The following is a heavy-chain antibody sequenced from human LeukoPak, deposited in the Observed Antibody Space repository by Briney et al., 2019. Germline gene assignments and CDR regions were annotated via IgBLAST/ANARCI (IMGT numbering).Heavy chain of an antibody. V-gene: IGHV4-59*01. D-gene: IGHD3-3*01. CDR1: GGSISSYY. Sequence: KPSETLSLTCTVSGGSISSYYRSWIRQPPGKGLEWIGYIYYSGSTNYNPSLKSRVTISVDTSKNQFSLKLSSVTAADTAVYYCARGGFLEWLLNDAFDIWGQGTMVTVSS. CDR3: ARGGFLEWLLNDAFDI. CDR2: IYYSGST. J-gene: IGHJ3*02.